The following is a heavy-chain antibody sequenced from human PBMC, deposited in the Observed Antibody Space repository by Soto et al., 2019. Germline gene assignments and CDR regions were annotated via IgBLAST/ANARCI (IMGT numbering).Heavy chain of an antibody. Sequence: GESLKISCKGSGYSFTSYWIGWVRQMPGKGQECMGIIYLGDSDTRYSPSFQGQVTISADKSFSTAYLQWSSLKASDTAMYYCVSEYGSGYSNAPPIYWGQGTLVTVSS. CDR1: GYSFTSYW. J-gene: IGHJ4*02. V-gene: IGHV5-51*01. D-gene: IGHD5-18*01. CDR3: VSEYGSGYSNAPPIY. CDR2: IYLGDSDT.